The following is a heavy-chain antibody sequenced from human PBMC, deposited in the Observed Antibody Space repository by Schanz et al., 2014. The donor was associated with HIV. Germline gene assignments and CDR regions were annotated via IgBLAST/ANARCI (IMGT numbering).Heavy chain of an antibody. CDR3: ARVHTATPGSPDF. CDR1: GFNFNSYG. D-gene: IGHD2-2*01. J-gene: IGHJ4*02. V-gene: IGHV3-30*03. CDR2: ISYDGTKK. Sequence: QVQLVESGGGVVQPGRSLRLSCVASGFNFNSYGMHWVRQAPGKGPEWVAVISYDGTKKHYADSVKGRFTISRDNSKNTLYLQMKSLRPEDTAVYYCARVHTATPGSPDFWGQGTAVTVSS.